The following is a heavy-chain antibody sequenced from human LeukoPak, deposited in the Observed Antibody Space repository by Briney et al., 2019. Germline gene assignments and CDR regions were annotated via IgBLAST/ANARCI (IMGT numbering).Heavy chain of an antibody. D-gene: IGHD3-16*01. J-gene: IGHJ6*02. CDR2: ISWNSGSE. Sequence: PGRSLRLSCAASGFSFDDYAMHWLRQAPGKGLQWVSGISWNSGSEGYVDSVKGRFTISRDNAKNSLHLQMSNLRAEDTAVYFCARGGGLDVWGQGATVTVSS. V-gene: IGHV3-9*01. CDR1: GFSFDDYA. CDR3: ARGGGLDV.